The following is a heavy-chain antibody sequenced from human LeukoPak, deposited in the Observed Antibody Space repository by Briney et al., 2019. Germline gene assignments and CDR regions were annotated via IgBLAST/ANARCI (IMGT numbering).Heavy chain of an antibody. CDR2: IDWDDDK. Sequence: SGPTLVNPTQTLTLTCTFSGFSLSTSGMCVSWIRQPPGKALEWLARIDWDDDKYYSTSLKTRLTISKDTSKNQVVLTMTNMDPVDTATYYCARNVVVPAASEGYYYYGMDVWGQGTTVTVSS. V-gene: IGHV2-70*11. D-gene: IGHD2-2*01. CDR3: ARNVVVPAASEGYYYYGMDV. J-gene: IGHJ6*02. CDR1: GFSLSTSGMC.